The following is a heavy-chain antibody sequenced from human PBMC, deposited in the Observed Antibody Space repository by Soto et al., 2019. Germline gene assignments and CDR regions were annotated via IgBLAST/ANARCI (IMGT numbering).Heavy chain of an antibody. D-gene: IGHD3-10*01. CDR1: GGSISPYY. CDR2: IQYSGST. CDR3: ARGGGLFEY. Sequence: QVQLQESGPGLVKPSETLSLTCTVSGGSISPYYWSWIRQAPGKGLEWVGYIQYSGSTNYNPSLKSRVTISVDTSKNQVSLRLASVAAAGTAMCYCARGGGLFEYWGQGTLVTVYS. V-gene: IGHV4-59*01. J-gene: IGHJ4*02.